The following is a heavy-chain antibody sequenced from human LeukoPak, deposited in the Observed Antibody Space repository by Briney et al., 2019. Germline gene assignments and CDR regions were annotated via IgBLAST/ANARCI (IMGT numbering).Heavy chain of an antibody. V-gene: IGHV3-23*01. J-gene: IGHJ4*02. D-gene: IGHD3-22*01. CDR1: GFTFSSYA. CDR2: ISGSGGST. Sequence: GGSLRLSYAAPGFTFSSYAMGWVRQAPGEGLEWVSAISGSGGSTYYADSVKGRFTISRDNSKNTLYLQMNSLRAEDTAVYYCAKARGDQYYYDSSGYWDYWGQGTLVTVSS. CDR3: AKARGDQYYYDSSGYWDY.